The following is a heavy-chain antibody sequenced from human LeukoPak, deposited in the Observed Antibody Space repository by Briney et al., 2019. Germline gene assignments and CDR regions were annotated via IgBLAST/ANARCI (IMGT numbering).Heavy chain of an antibody. CDR2: INHSGST. J-gene: IGHJ4*02. V-gene: IGHV4-34*01. CDR1: GGSFSGYY. Sequence: SETLSLTCAVYGGSFSGYYWSWIRQPPGKGLEWMGEINHSGSTNYNPSLKSRVTISVDTSKSQFSLKLSSVTAADTAVYYCAREGRRKLRFLEWSDRYYFDYWGQGTLVPVSS. CDR3: AREGRRKLRFLEWSDRYYFDY. D-gene: IGHD3-3*01.